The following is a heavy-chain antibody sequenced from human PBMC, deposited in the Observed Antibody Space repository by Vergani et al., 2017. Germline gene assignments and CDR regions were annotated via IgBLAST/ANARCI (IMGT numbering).Heavy chain of an antibody. Sequence: VQLVESGGGVVQPGRSLRLSCAASGFTFSSYGMHWVRQAPGKGLEWVAVIWYDGSNKYYADSVKGRFTISRDNSKNTLYLQMNSLRAEDTAVYYCARDIGIVSGWLDYYYYGMDVWGQGTTVTVSS. D-gene: IGHD6-19*01. J-gene: IGHJ6*02. V-gene: IGHV3-33*01. CDR1: GFTFSSYG. CDR2: IWYDGSNK. CDR3: ARDIGIVSGWLDYYYYGMDV.